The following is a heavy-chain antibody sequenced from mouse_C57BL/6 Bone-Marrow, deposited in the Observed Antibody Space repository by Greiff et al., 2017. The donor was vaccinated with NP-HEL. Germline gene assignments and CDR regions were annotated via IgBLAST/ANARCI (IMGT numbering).Heavy chain of an antibody. CDR3: ATHDYDGGWFAY. CDR2: IYPGSGST. D-gene: IGHD2-4*01. V-gene: IGHV1-55*01. Sequence: QVQLQQPGAELVKPGASVKMSCKASGYTFTSYWITWVKQRPGQGLEWIGDIYPGSGSTNYNEKFKSKATLTVDTSSSTAYMQHSSLTSEDSAVDYCATHDYDGGWFAYGDQGTLVTVSA. J-gene: IGHJ3*01. CDR1: GYTFTSYW.